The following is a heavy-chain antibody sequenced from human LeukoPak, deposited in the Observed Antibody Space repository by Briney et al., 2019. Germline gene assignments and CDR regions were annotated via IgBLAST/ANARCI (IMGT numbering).Heavy chain of an antibody. CDR1: GFTFSNYD. CDR3: ARDKGTVTTYASDM. V-gene: IGHV3-48*02. Sequence: GGSLRLSCAASGFTFSNYDMNWVRQAPGKGLEWVSYISSTSRTIYYVDSVSGRFTISRDNGKNSLYLQMNSLRDEDTAVYYCARDKGTVTTYASDMWGQGTMVTVSS. CDR2: ISSTSRTI. J-gene: IGHJ3*02. D-gene: IGHD4-17*01.